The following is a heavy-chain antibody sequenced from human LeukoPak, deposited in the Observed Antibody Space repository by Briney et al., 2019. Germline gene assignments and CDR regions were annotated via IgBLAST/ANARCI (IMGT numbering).Heavy chain of an antibody. D-gene: IGHD3-3*01. V-gene: IGHV1-69*06. CDR1: GGTFSSYA. CDR3: ARVPKKLFGVVTHKTMGYYYMDV. J-gene: IGHJ6*03. CDR2: IIPIFGTA. Sequence: GASVKVSCKASGGTFSSYAISWVRQAPGQGLEWMGGIIPIFGTANYAQKFQGRVTITADKSTSTAYMELSSLRSEDTAVYYCARVPKKLFGVVTHKTMGYYYMDVWGKGTTVTVSS.